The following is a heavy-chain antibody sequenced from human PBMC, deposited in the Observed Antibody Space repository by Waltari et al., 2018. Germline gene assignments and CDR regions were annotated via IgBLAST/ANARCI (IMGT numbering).Heavy chain of an antibody. CDR2: SSHSGDT. CDR3: ARCPLDYDSPSWAP. CDR1: GSSFSGYC. V-gene: IGHV4-34*01. D-gene: IGHD5-12*01. J-gene: IGHJ4*02. Sequence: QVQLQQWGAGLLKPSETLSLTCAVYGSSFSGYCWGWIRQPPGKGLEWIGKSSHSGDTTYNPSLKSRVTISVDTSKNQFSLELSSVTAADTAIYYCARCPLDYDSPSWAPWGQGTLVTVSS.